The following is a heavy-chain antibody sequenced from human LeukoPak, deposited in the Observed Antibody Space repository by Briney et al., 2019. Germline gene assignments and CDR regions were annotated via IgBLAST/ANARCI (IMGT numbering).Heavy chain of an antibody. CDR2: CSSSSSYI. CDR3: ATGSSWYFEY. D-gene: IGHD6-13*01. V-gene: IGHV3-21*01. CDR1: GFTFSNYN. Sequence: PGGSLRLSCAASGFTFSNYNMNWVRQAPGKGLEWVSSCSSSSSYIYYADSVKGRSTISRDDAKNSLYLQMNSLRAEDTAVYYCATGSSWYFEYWGQGTLVTVSS. J-gene: IGHJ4*02.